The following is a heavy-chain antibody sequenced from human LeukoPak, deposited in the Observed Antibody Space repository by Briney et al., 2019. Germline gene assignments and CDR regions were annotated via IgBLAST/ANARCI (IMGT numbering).Heavy chain of an antibody. CDR3: AREYGVSSWYFGY. CDR2: ISTSSSTI. D-gene: IGHD2-2*01. V-gene: IGHV3-48*02. Sequence: GGYLRLSCAASGFTFSSYSMTWVRQAPGKGLEWVSYISTSSSTIYYADSVKGRFTISRDNAKNSLYLQMNSLRDEDTAVYYCAREYGVSSWYFGYWGQGTLVTVSS. J-gene: IGHJ4*02. CDR1: GFTFSSYS.